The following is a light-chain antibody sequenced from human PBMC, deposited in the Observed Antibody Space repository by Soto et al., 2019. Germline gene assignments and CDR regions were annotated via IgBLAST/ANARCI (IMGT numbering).Light chain of an antibody. V-gene: IGLV2-14*01. J-gene: IGLJ7*01. Sequence: QSALTQPASVSGSPGQSIAISCTGTSGNVGGYDYVSWYQKHPDKAPKLMIYELTKRPSWVSNRFSGSKSGNTASLTISGLQPEDEADYYCSSHTSGSTRVFGSGTQLTVL. CDR3: SSHTSGSTRV. CDR2: ELT. CDR1: SGNVGGYDY.